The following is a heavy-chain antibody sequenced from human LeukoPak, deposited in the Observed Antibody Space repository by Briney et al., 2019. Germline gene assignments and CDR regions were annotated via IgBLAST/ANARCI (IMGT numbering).Heavy chain of an antibody. CDR2: ISSSSSYI. CDR3: ARDLVAARPGSCFDY. J-gene: IGHJ4*02. Sequence: GGSLRLSCAASGFTFSSYSMNWVRQAPGKGLEWVSSISSSSSYIYYADSVKGRFTISRDNAKNSLYLQMNSLRAEDTAVYYCARDLVAARPGSCFDYWGQGTLVTVSS. CDR1: GFTFSSYS. V-gene: IGHV3-21*01. D-gene: IGHD6-6*01.